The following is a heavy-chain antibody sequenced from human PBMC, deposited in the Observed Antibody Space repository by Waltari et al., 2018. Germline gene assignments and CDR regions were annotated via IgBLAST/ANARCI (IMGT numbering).Heavy chain of an antibody. CDR3: ARVTSIAAQGAFDI. Sequence: QVQLQESGPGLVKPSETLSLTCTVSGYSISSGYYWGWIRQPPGKGLEWIGSIYHSGSTYYTPSLKSRVTIAVDTSKNQFSLKLSSVTAADTAVYYCARVTSIAAQGAFDIWGQGTMVTVSS. J-gene: IGHJ3*02. D-gene: IGHD6-6*01. CDR2: IYHSGST. V-gene: IGHV4-38-2*02. CDR1: GYSISSGYY.